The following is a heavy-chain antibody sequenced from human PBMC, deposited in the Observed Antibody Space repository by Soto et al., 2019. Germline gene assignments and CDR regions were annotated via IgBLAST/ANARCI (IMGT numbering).Heavy chain of an antibody. CDR2: IYYSGST. CDR3: ARERGNYYDSSGYYLNWFDP. J-gene: IGHJ5*02. Sequence: QVQLQESGPGLVKPSQTLSLTCTVSGGSISSGDYYWSWIRQPPGKGLEWIGYIYYSGSTYYNPSLKSRVTISVDTSKNQFSLKLSSVTAADTAVYYCARERGNYYDSSGYYLNWFDPWGQGTLVTVSS. V-gene: IGHV4-30-4*01. D-gene: IGHD3-22*01. CDR1: GGSISSGDYY.